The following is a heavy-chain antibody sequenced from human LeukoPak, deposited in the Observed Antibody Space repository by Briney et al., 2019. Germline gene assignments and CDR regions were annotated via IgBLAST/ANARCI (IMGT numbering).Heavy chain of an antibody. D-gene: IGHD4-17*01. J-gene: IGHJ3*02. CDR3: SRRTTVPLVAFDI. CDR2: IYYSGST. V-gene: IGHV4-59*01. CDR1: GGSISSYY. Sequence: SETLSLTCTVSGGSISSYYWSWIRQPPGKGLEWIGYIYYSGSTNYNPSLKSRVTILLDTSKNKFSLKLISVTAADTAVFYCSRRTTVPLVAFDIWGHGTMVPLCS.